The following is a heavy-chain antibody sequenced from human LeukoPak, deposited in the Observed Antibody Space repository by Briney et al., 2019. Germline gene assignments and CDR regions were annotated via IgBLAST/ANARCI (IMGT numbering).Heavy chain of an antibody. J-gene: IGHJ6*02. Sequence: SVKVPCKASGGTFSSYTISWVRQAPGQGLEWMGRIFPILGIANYAQKFQGRVTITADKSTSTAYMELSSLRSEDTAVYYCARGPYYYDSSGTYYYGMDVWGQGTTVTVSS. CDR3: ARGPYYYDSSGTYYYGMDV. CDR2: IFPILGIA. V-gene: IGHV1-69*02. D-gene: IGHD3-22*01. CDR1: GGTFSSYT.